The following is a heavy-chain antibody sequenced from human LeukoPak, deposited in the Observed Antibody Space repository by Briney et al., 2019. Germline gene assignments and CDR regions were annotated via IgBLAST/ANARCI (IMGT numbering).Heavy chain of an antibody. D-gene: IGHD6-13*01. CDR3: AKVAGDRMDY. Sequence: ASVTVSFKTSVYSFSTYGFCWVRQAPGDGREWMGWISANTGKTSYAQKFQDRVTMTTDTSTTTAYMELRSLRLDDTAVYFCAKVAGDRMDYWGQGTLVTVSS. V-gene: IGHV1-18*01. CDR2: ISANTGKT. J-gene: IGHJ4*02. CDR1: VYSFSTYG.